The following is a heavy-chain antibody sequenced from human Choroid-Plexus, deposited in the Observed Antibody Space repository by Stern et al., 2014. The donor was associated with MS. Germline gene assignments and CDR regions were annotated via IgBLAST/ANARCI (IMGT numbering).Heavy chain of an antibody. J-gene: IGHJ4*02. CDR3: VRVSGSSGSDF. D-gene: IGHD6-19*01. CDR2: IRNKANSYTT. V-gene: IGHV3-72*01. Sequence: EVQLVESGGGFVQPGGSLRLSCVASGFTLSDHYMDWVRQAPGKGLEWVGRIRNKANSYTTQYAASVKGRFVISRDDSKNSLYLQMNSLKSEDTAVYYCVRVSGSSGSDFWGQGTLVAVSS. CDR1: GFTLSDHY.